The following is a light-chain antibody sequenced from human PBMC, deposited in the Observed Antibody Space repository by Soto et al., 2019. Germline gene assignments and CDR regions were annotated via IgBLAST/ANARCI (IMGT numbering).Light chain of an antibody. J-gene: IGLJ3*02. Sequence: QSVLTQPPSVSGAPGQRVTISCTGGNSNIGASNDVHWYQQIPGAAPKLLIYGDNNRPSGVPDRFSGSKSGTSASLAITGLQAEDEADYYCHSYDSSLSGSVFGGGTKLT. CDR3: HSYDSSLSGSV. CDR1: NSNIGASND. CDR2: GDN. V-gene: IGLV1-40*01.